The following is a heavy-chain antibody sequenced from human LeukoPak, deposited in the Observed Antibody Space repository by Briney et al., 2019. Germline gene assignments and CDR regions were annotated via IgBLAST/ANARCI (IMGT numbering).Heavy chain of an antibody. CDR1: GGSISSYY. J-gene: IGHJ4*02. V-gene: IGHV4-59*12. CDR2: IYYSGST. CDR3: ARDRDLGSFDY. D-gene: IGHD3-10*01. Sequence: SETLSLTCTVSGGSISSYYWSWIRQPPGKGLEWIGYIYYSGSTNYNPSLKSRVTISVDTSKNQFSLKLSSVTAADTAVYYCARDRDLGSFDYWGQGTLVTVSS.